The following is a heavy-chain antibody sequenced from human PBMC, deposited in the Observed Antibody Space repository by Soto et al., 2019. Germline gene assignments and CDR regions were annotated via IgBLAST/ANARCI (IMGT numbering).Heavy chain of an antibody. CDR2: IFYSGST. D-gene: IGHD5-18*01. V-gene: IGHV4-59*01. J-gene: IGHJ4*02. CDR3: ARGAADTAMVDS. CDR1: RGSIPSYY. Sequence: SDPLSLTVTVSRGSIPSYYWTWIRQPPAKGLEWLGYIFYSGSTFYNPTLKSRVTISIHTSKSQFSLQLTSVTAADTAVYHCARGAADTAMVDSWGQGTLVTVS.